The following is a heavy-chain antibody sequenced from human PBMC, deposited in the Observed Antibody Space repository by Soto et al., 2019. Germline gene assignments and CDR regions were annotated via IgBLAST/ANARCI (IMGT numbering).Heavy chain of an antibody. CDR2: MSHSGGT. J-gene: IGHJ3*02. CDR3: ARVERGTATTVVDAFDI. V-gene: IGHV4-34*01. D-gene: IGHD1-1*01. Sequence: QVQLQQWGAGLLKPSETLSLTCAVYGGFVTSGSYYWSWIRQPPGKGLEWIGEMSHSGGTPFNPSLKSRVTISVDTSQNQFTLKMRSVTAADTALYYCARVERGTATTVVDAFDIWGPGTMVTVSS. CDR1: GGFVTSGSYY.